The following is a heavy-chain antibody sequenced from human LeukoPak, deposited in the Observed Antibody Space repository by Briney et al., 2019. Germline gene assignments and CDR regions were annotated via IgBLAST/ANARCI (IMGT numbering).Heavy chain of an antibody. V-gene: IGHV5-10-1*01. CDR2: IDPSASQT. CDR3: ARRNRDKAISLDL. CDR1: GYSFTNYW. Sequence: GESLKISCEGSGYSFTNYWTSWVRQMPGRGLDWMGRIDPSASQTNYNPSFRGHVTISVDKSISTAYLQWSSLKASDTAIYYCARRNRDKAISLDLWGRGTVVTVSS. J-gene: IGHJ2*01. D-gene: IGHD1-14*01.